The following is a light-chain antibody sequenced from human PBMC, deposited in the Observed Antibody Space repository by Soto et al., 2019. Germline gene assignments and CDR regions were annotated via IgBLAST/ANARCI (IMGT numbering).Light chain of an antibody. CDR3: HQYNSWPPGT. J-gene: IGKJ2*01. CDR1: QSISRS. CDR2: DAS. Sequence: EIVLTQSPAILSVSPGERATVSCMASQSISRSLAWYQQKPGQAPRLLISDASTRATGIPARFSGSGSGTEFTLTISSLQSEDFALYYCHQYNSWPPGTFGQGTKVDIK. V-gene: IGKV3-15*01.